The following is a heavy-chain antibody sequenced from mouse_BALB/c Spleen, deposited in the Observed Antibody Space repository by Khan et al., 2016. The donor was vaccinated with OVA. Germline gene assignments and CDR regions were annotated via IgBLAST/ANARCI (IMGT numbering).Heavy chain of an antibody. J-gene: IGHJ4*01. CDR3: ARQPYYHYNIMDY. Sequence: QVQLKQSGPGLVAPSQSLSITCTISGFSLTNYGVHWVRQPPGKGLEWLVVIWSDGSTTYNSALKSRLTVDKDISKSQVFLKMNSLQTDDTAMYFCARQPYYHYNIMDYWGQGTSVTVSS. D-gene: IGHD2-10*01. V-gene: IGHV2-6-1*01. CDR1: GFSLTNYG. CDR2: IWSDGST.